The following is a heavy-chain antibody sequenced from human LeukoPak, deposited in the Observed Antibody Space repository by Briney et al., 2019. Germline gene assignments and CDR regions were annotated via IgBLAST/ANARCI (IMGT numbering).Heavy chain of an antibody. J-gene: IGHJ4*02. CDR2: IYYSGST. V-gene: IGHV4-59*01. CDR1: GGSFSGYY. CDR3: ARGGRTKGPDY. D-gene: IGHD1-14*01. Sequence: SETLSLTCAVYGGSFSGYYWNWIRQPPGKGLEWIGYIYYSGSTNYNPSLKSRVTISVDTSKNQFSLKLSSVTAADTAVYYCARGGRTKGPDYWGQGTLVTVSS.